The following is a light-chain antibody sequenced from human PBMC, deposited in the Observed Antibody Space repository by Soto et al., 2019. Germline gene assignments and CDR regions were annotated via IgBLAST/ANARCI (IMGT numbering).Light chain of an antibody. CDR1: QSVGGS. V-gene: IGKV3-15*01. J-gene: IGKJ5*01. Sequence: EIVMTQSPATLSVSPGERATLSCRASQSVGGSLAWYQQKPGQAPRLLIYGASTRVTGIPARFSGSGSGTDFTLTISSLEPEDSAVYYCQQRHMWPITFGQGTRLRL. CDR3: QQRHMWPIT. CDR2: GAS.